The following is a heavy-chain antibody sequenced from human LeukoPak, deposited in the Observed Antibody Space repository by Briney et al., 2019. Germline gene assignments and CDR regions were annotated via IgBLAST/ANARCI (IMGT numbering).Heavy chain of an antibody. CDR2: INHSGST. D-gene: IGHD7-27*01. J-gene: IGHJ4*02. Sequence: SETLSLTCAVYGGSFSGYYWSWIRQPPGKGLEWIGEINHSGSTNYNPSLKSRVTISVDTSKNQFSLKLSSVTAADTAVYYCARVVWAYDYWGQGTLVTVSS. CDR1: GGSFSGYY. V-gene: IGHV4-34*01. CDR3: ARVVWAYDY.